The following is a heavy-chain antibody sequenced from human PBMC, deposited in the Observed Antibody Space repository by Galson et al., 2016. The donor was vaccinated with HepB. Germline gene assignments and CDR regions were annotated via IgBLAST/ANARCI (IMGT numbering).Heavy chain of an antibody. V-gene: IGHV1-24*01. J-gene: IGHJ4*02. CDR1: GFTLTELA. Sequence: SVKVSCKVSGFTLTELAIHWVRQAPGKRLEWMGGLDPEEGDTIYAQKSQDRVTMTEDTYADTAYLELSRLTSEDTAGHYCATEFAVGATLPFDFWGQGTVVTVSS. D-gene: IGHD1-26*01. CDR2: LDPEEGDT. CDR3: ATEFAVGATLPFDF.